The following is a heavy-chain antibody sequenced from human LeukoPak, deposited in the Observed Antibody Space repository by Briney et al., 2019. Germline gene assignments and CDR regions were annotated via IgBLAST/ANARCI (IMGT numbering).Heavy chain of an antibody. CDR2: ISGSGGST. D-gene: IGHD2-2*01. CDR1: GFTFSSYA. J-gene: IGHJ4*02. CDR3: AKVAKDLVVVPEYFDY. V-gene: IGHV3-23*01. Sequence: PGGSLRLSCAASGFTFSSYAMSWVRQAPGKGLEWVSAISGSGGSTYYADSVKGRFTISRDNSKNTLYLQMNSLRAEDTAVYYCAKVAKDLVVVPEYFDYWGQGTLVTVSS.